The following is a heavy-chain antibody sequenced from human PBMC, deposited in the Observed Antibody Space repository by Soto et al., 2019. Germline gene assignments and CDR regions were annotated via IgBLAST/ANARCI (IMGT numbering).Heavy chain of an antibody. CDR2: ISAYNGDT. D-gene: IGHD1-7*01. CDR1: GYTFTSYG. V-gene: IGHV1-18*01. Sequence: QVQLVQSGAEVKKPGASVKVSCKASGYTFTSYGISWVRQAPGQGLEWMGWISAYNGDTNYAQKLQGRVTMTTDTSTSTADMELGRLGSDDTAVYYCARDEGYKWNYGGSWFDPWGQGTLVTVSS. J-gene: IGHJ5*02. CDR3: ARDEGYKWNYGGSWFDP.